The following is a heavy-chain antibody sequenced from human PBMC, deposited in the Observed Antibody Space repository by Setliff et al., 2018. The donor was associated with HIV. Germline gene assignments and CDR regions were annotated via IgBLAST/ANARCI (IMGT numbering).Heavy chain of an antibody. V-gene: IGHV1-3*04. D-gene: IGHD1-26*01. J-gene: IGHJ4*02. Sequence: ASVKVSCKASGYTFTTYAIHWVRQAPGQRLEWMGWINTGSGATRSQKFQDRATITMDTSASTAYMELNSLTSEDTAVYYCARRILGPTEVFDYWGQGTPVTVSS. CDR1: GYTFTTYA. CDR3: ARRILGPTEVFDY. CDR2: INTGSGAT.